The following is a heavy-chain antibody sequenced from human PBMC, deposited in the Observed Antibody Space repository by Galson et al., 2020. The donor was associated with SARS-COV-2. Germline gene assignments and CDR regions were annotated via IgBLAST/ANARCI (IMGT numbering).Heavy chain of an antibody. CDR1: GGSISSSSSY. CDR2: IYYSESN. V-gene: IGHV4-39*01. Sequence: SETLSLTCTVSGGSISSSSSYWGWISQPPGEGPEWIGSIYYSESNYYNPSLTSRVTMSVDTSKNQFSLKLSSVTAADTAVYYCARQILTGYYSFYYFDYWGQGTLVTVSS. CDR3: ARQILTGYYSFYYFDY. J-gene: IGHJ4*02. D-gene: IGHD3-9*01.